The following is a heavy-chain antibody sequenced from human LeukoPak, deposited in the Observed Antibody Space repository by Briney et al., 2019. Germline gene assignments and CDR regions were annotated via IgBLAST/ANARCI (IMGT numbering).Heavy chain of an antibody. Sequence: KPGGSLRLSCAASGFTFSSYSMNWVRQAPGKGLEWVSSISSSSSYIYYADSVKGRFTISRDNAKNSLYLQMNSLRAEDTAVYYCARASYYYEVIGWFDPWGQGTLVTVSS. CDR1: GFTFSSYS. CDR3: ARASYYYEVIGWFDP. CDR2: ISSSSSYI. V-gene: IGHV3-21*01. J-gene: IGHJ5*02. D-gene: IGHD3-22*01.